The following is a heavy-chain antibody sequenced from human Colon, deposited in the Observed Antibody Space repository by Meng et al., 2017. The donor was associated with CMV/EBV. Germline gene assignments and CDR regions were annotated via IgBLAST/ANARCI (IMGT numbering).Heavy chain of an antibody. Sequence: GESLKISCAASGFTFSIYSMNWVRQAPGKGLEWVANIRQDGSERFYVGSVKGRFTISRDNAKNSLYLQMNSLRGDDSAVYYCGRNRVDHWGQGTLVTVSS. CDR3: GRNRVDH. CDR1: GFTFSIYS. V-gene: IGHV3-7*01. D-gene: IGHD3-10*01. J-gene: IGHJ4*02. CDR2: IRQDGSER.